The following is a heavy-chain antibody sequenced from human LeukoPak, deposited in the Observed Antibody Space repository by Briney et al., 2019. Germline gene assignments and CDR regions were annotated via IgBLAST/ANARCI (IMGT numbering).Heavy chain of an antibody. Sequence: SETLSLTCTVSGYSISSDYCWGWIRQPPGKGLEWIGSICHGGSTYYNPSLKSRVTISVATSKNQISLKVISVTAADTAVYYCAREALTSETNWFDPWGQGTLVTVSS. V-gene: IGHV4-38-2*02. CDR3: AREALTSETNWFDP. D-gene: IGHD4-11*01. J-gene: IGHJ5*02. CDR2: ICHGGST. CDR1: GYSISSDYC.